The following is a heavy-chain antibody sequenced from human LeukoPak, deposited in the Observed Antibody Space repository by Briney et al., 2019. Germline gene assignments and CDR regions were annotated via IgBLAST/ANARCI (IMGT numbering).Heavy chain of an antibody. V-gene: IGHV3-66*01. Sequence: GGSLRLSCAASGFTFSSYAMSWVRQAPGKGLEWVSVIYSGGSTYYADSVKGRFTISRDNSKNTLYLQMNSLRAEDTAVYYCAIYYYDSSGPPPYWGQGTLVTVSS. CDR2: IYSGGST. CDR3: AIYYYDSSGPPPY. J-gene: IGHJ4*02. CDR1: GFTFSSYA. D-gene: IGHD3-22*01.